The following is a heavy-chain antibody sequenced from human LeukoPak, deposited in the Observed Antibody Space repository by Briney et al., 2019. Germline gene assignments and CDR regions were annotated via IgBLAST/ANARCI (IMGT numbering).Heavy chain of an antibody. CDR1: GFTFSNYA. V-gene: IGHV3-33*08. CDR3: ARGFGELFLDY. D-gene: IGHD3-10*01. Sequence: PGGSLRLSCAASGFTFSNYAMHWVRQAPGKGLEWVAVIWYDGTNKYYADSVKGRFTISRDNSKNTLYLQMNSLRAEDSAVYYCARGFGELFLDYWGQGTLVTVSS. J-gene: IGHJ4*02. CDR2: IWYDGTNK.